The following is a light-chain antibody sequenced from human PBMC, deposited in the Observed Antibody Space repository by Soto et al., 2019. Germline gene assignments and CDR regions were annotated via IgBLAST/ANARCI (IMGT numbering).Light chain of an antibody. V-gene: IGKV1-33*01. J-gene: IGKJ2*01. CDR3: QHYDSLPHS. CDR1: QDISNF. Sequence: DIQMTQSPSSLSASVGDRVTITCQASQDISNFLNWYQQKPGKAPKLLIFDASNLETGVPSRFSGSGSGTDFTFTISSLQPEDFALYFCQHYDSLPHSFGQGTKVDIK. CDR2: DAS.